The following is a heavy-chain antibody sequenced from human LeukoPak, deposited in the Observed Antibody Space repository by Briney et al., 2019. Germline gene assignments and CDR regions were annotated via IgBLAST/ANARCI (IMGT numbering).Heavy chain of an antibody. CDR1: GFTFTSYA. D-gene: IGHD4-17*01. CDR3: TRFSDYGDYEYYGMKD. CDR2: IRSKPHNYAT. J-gene: IGHJ6*02. V-gene: IGHV3-73*01. Sequence: PGGSLRLSCAASGFTFTSYAVHWVRQASGYGLEWVGRIRSKPHNYATAYAASVKGRFTISRDDSKNTAYLQLNSLKTDDTAVYYCTRFSDYGDYEYYGMKDWGQGTTVTVSS.